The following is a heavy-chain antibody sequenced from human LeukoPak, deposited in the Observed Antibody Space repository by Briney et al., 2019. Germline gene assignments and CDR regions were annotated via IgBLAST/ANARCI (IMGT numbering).Heavy chain of an antibody. CDR1: GYTFSSYG. D-gene: IGHD3-10*01. Sequence: AASVKVSCKASGYTFSSYGISWVRQGPGQGLEWMGWISGYNGNTNYAQKVQGRVTMTTDTSTSTAYMELRSLRSDDTAVYYCAGGRRYYGSGSYYGDNWFDPWGQGTLVTVSS. CDR3: AGGRRYYGSGSYYGDNWFDP. CDR2: ISGYNGNT. J-gene: IGHJ5*02. V-gene: IGHV1-18*01.